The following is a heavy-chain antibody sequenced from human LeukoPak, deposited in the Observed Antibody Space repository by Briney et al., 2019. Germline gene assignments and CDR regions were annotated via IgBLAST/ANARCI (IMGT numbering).Heavy chain of an antibody. V-gene: IGHV4-59*08. CDR3: ARHHRSPYYDILTPWFDP. D-gene: IGHD3-9*01. Sequence: SETLSLTCTVSGGSISSYYWSWIRQPPGKGLEWIGYIYYSGSTNYNPSLKSRVTISVDTSKNQFSLKLSSVTAADTAVYYCARHHRSPYYDILTPWFDPWGQGTLVTVSS. CDR2: IYYSGST. CDR1: GGSISSYY. J-gene: IGHJ5*02.